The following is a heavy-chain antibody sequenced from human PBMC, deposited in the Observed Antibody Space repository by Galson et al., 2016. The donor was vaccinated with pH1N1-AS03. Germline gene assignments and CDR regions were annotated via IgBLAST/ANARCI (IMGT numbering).Heavy chain of an antibody. CDR3: GRTGIAATGYFDY. D-gene: IGHD6-13*01. V-gene: IGHV2-5*02. CDR1: GVSVTPSGVG. Sequence: PALVKPTQTLTLTCSVSGVSVTPSGVGVGWFRQPPGKALEWLALVYWDETRRYSPSLKNRLTITKDSSKNQVVLTLTNVGPVDTATYYCGRTGIAATGYFDYGGQGTLVTVSS. J-gene: IGHJ4*02. CDR2: VYWDETR.